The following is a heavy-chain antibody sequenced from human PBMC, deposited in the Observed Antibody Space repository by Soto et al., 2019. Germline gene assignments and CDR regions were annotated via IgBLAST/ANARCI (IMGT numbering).Heavy chain of an antibody. CDR2: INHLGSI. CDR3: AKDGTTVTTYYYYYYMDV. V-gene: IGHV4-34*01. J-gene: IGHJ6*03. Sequence: GMALEWIGEINHLGSINYNPSLKSRVTMSVDTSKNQFSLTLNSVTAADTATYYCAKDGTTVTTYYYYYYMDVWGKGTTVTVSS. D-gene: IGHD4-17*01.